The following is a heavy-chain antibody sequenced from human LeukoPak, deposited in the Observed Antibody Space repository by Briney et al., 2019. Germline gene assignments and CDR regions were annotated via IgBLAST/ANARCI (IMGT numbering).Heavy chain of an antibody. Sequence: ASVKVSCKASGYTFTSYDINWVRQATGQGLEWMGWMNPNSGNTGYAQKFQGRVTMTRNTSISTAYMELSSLRSEDTALYYCARGFPRHYDSRGIKFDYWGQGILVTVSS. J-gene: IGHJ4*02. CDR2: MNPNSGNT. V-gene: IGHV1-8*01. CDR1: GYTFTSYD. CDR3: ARGFPRHYDSRGIKFDY. D-gene: IGHD3-22*01.